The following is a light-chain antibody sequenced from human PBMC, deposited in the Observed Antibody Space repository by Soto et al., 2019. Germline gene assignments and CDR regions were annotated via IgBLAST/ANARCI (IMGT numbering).Light chain of an antibody. CDR3: QQRSDSPLT. Sequence: EIVLTQSPATLSLSPGERATLSCRASQSVGSYFVWYQQKPGQAPRLLIYDASNRATGIPARFRGSGSGTDFTLTICSQDSGDFAVYYCQQRSDSPLTFGQGTKVEIK. CDR2: DAS. V-gene: IGKV3-11*01. J-gene: IGKJ1*01. CDR1: QSVGSY.